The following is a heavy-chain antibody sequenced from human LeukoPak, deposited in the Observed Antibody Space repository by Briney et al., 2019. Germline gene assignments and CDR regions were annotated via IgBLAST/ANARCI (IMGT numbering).Heavy chain of an antibody. CDR2: INPSDDST. CDR1: GYTFNSYY. CDR3: ARGHTDYIWGSYRYYYFEY. J-gene: IGHJ4*02. V-gene: IGHV1-46*02. Sequence: ASVKVSCKASGYTFNSYYMHWVRRAPGQGLEWMGIINPSDDSTRYAQKLQGRVTMTRDTSTSTVYMDLSSLRSEDTAVYYCARGHTDYIWGSYRYYYFEYWGQGTLVTVSS. D-gene: IGHD3-16*02.